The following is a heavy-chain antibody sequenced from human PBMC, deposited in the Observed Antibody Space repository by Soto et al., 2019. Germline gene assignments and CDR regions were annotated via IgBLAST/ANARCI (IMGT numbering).Heavy chain of an antibody. V-gene: IGHV3-33*01. CDR3: ARDPYSGSFAYDF. J-gene: IGHJ4*02. Sequence: VQLVESGGGVVQPGRSLRLSCAASGYTFSSYGMHWVRQAPGKGLEWVAVIWYDGSNKYYADSVKGRFTISRDDSKNTLFLQMNSVRVEDTAYYYCARDPYSGSFAYDFWGQGTLVTVSS. CDR2: IWYDGSNK. D-gene: IGHD1-26*01. CDR1: GYTFSSYG.